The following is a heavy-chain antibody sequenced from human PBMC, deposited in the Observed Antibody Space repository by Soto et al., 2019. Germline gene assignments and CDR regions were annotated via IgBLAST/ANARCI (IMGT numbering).Heavy chain of an antibody. J-gene: IGHJ4*02. D-gene: IGHD3-22*01. Sequence: PGESLKISCKGSGYTFTSYWISWVRQMPGKGLEWMGEIDPSDSYTSYSPSFQGHVTISADKSISTAYLQWSSLKASDAAMYYCARHIVAYYDNHGSPSFDYCGQAPRLTRSS. V-gene: IGHV5-10-1*01. CDR2: IDPSDSYT. CDR1: GYTFTSYW. CDR3: ARHIVAYYDNHGSPSFDY.